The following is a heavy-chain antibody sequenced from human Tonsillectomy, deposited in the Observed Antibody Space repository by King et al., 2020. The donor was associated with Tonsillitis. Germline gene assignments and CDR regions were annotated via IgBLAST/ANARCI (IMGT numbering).Heavy chain of an antibody. Sequence: VQLVESGGGLVQPGGSLSLFCAASGFTLRRYAMSWVRQAPGTGLIWVSAIIGDGCTTYSADSVKGRFTISRDNSKNTLFLQLNSLRAEDTAIYYCAKGEGSSSFPDYWGQGTLVSVSS. D-gene: IGHD6-6*01. CDR1: GFTLRRYA. V-gene: IGHV3-23*04. J-gene: IGHJ4*02. CDR3: AKGEGSSSFPDY. CDR2: IIGDGCTT.